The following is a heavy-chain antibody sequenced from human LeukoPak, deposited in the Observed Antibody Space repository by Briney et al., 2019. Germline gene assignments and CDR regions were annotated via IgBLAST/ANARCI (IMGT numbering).Heavy chain of an antibody. V-gene: IGHV3-48*03. Sequence: PGGSLRLSCAASGFTFSRSWMTWVRQAPGKGLEWVAYIGNNGSPIYYVDSVKGRFTISRDNAKNSLYLQVHSVRAEDTAVYYCARDSHYYDTTDPKYNLDYWGQGTLVTVSS. D-gene: IGHD3-22*01. J-gene: IGHJ4*02. CDR2: IGNNGSPI. CDR1: GFTFSRSW. CDR3: ARDSHYYDTTDPKYNLDY.